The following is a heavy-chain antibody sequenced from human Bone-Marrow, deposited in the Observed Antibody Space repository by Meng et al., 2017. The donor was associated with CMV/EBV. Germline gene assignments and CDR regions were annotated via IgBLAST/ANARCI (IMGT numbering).Heavy chain of an antibody. CDR1: GGSVSSGSYY. CDR2: IYYSGST. Sequence: SETLFLTCTVSGGSVSSGSYYWSWIRQPPGKGLEWIGYIYYSGSTNYNPSLKSRVTISVDTSKNQFPLKLSSVTAADTAVYYCARGRFGVVSIWGQGTLVTVSS. D-gene: IGHD3-3*01. V-gene: IGHV4-61*01. CDR3: ARGRFGVVSI. J-gene: IGHJ4*02.